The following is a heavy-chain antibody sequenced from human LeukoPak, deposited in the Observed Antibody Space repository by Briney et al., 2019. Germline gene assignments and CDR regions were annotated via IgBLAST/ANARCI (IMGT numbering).Heavy chain of an antibody. CDR1: GFTFSRYA. D-gene: IGHD2-21*02. CDR3: AKNPIVVVTATTYYFDY. CDR2: ISGSGGST. Sequence: PGGSLRLSCAASGFTFSRYAMSWVRQAPGKGLEWVSAISGSGGSTYYADSVKGRFTISRDNSKNTLYLQMNSLRAEDTAVYYCAKNPIVVVTATTYYFDYWGQGTLVTVSS. J-gene: IGHJ4*02. V-gene: IGHV3-23*01.